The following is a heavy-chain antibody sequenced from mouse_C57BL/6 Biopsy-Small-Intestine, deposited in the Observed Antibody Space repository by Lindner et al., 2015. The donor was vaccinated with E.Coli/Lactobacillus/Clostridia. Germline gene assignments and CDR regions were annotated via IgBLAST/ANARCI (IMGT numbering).Heavy chain of an antibody. CDR3: ARGLYYYYGLDY. V-gene: IGHV5-17*01. Sequence: EVQLQESGGGLVKSGGSLKLSCAASGFTFSDYGMHWVRQAPEKGLEWVAYISSGSSTIYYADTVKGRFTISRDNAKNTLFLQMTSLRSEDTAMYYCARGLYYYYGLDYWGQGTTLTVSS. CDR1: GFTFSDYG. D-gene: IGHD1-1*01. J-gene: IGHJ2*01. CDR2: ISSGSSTI.